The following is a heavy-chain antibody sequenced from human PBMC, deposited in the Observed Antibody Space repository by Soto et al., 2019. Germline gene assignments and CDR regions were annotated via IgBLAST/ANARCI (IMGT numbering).Heavy chain of an antibody. CDR2: IIPIFGTA. J-gene: IGHJ6*02. CDR1: GGTFSSYA. CDR3: ARNRSRYSSSWYIDYYGMDV. Sequence: QVQLVQSGAEVKKPGSSVKVSCKASGGTFSSYAISWVRQAPGQGLEWMGGIIPIFGTANYAQKFQGRVTITADESTSTAYMGLSSLRAEDTAVYYGARNRSRYSSSWYIDYYGMDVWGPGTTVTVSS. V-gene: IGHV1-69*12. D-gene: IGHD6-13*01.